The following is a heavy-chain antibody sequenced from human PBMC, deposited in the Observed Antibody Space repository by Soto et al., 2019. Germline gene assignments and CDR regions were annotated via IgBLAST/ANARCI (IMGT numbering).Heavy chain of an antibody. CDR1: GGTFASYS. J-gene: IGHJ6*01. V-gene: IGHV1-69*06. CDR2: IISLLKTV. CDR3: ARDTVDLFGYMDV. D-gene: IGHD6-25*01. Sequence: QEELLQSGAEVKKPGSSVNVSCKASGGTFASYSITWVRQAPGQLLEWMGEIISLLKTVNYAQKFQCRVTITADRSARTVYMALSRLRSDDTAXXXCARDTVDLFGYMDVWGHGTTVTASP.